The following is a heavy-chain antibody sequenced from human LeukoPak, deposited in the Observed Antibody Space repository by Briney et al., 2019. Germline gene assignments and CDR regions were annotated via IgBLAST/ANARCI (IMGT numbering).Heavy chain of an antibody. J-gene: IGHJ4*02. CDR3: ARGRSSSWYDSCFDY. CDR1: GFTFSSYW. Sequence: GGSLRLSCAASGFTFSSYWMHWVRQAPGKGLVWLSRINSDGSSTSYADSVKGRFTISRDNAKNTLYLQMNSLRAEDTAVYYCARGRSSSWYDSCFDYWGQGTLVTVSS. CDR2: INSDGSST. D-gene: IGHD6-13*01. V-gene: IGHV3-74*01.